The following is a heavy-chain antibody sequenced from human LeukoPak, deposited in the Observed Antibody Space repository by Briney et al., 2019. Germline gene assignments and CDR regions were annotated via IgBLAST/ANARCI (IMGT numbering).Heavy chain of an antibody. CDR1: GFTFSSYG. J-gene: IGHJ4*02. CDR3: ARAGIITAAGIGY. D-gene: IGHD6-13*01. CDR2: IRYDGSNK. Sequence: GGSLRLSCAASGFTFSSYGMHWVRQAPGKGLEWVAFIRYDGSNKYYADSVKGRFTISRDNSKNTLYLQMNSLRAEDTAMYYCARAGIITAAGIGYWGQGTLVTVSS. V-gene: IGHV3-30*02.